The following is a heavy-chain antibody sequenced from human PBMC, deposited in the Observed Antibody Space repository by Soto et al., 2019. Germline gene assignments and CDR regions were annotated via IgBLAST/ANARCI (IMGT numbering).Heavy chain of an antibody. CDR3: ARVRRITMIVVDMPEL. CDR1: GSTFSSYA. J-gene: IGHJ4*02. CDR2: IIPIFGTA. Sequence: SVKVSCKSSGSTFSSYAISWVRQAPGQVLEWMGGIIPIFGTANYAQKFQGRVTITADESTSTAYMELSSLRSEDTAVYYCARVRRITMIVVDMPELWGQGTLVTVSS. D-gene: IGHD3-22*01. V-gene: IGHV1-69*01.